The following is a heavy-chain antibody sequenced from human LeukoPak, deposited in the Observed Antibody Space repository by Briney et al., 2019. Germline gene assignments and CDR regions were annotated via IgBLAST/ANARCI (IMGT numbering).Heavy chain of an antibody. CDR2: IYYSGST. CDR1: GGSISSYY. Sequence: PSETLSLTCTVSGGSISSYYWSWIRQPPGKGLEWIGYIYYSGSTNYNPSLKSRVTISVDTSKNQFSLKLSSVTAADTAVYYCARGGGTVEQQLVRIRNYYYYMDVWGKGTTVTVSS. V-gene: IGHV4-59*01. D-gene: IGHD6-13*01. J-gene: IGHJ6*03. CDR3: ARGGGTVEQQLVRIRNYYYYMDV.